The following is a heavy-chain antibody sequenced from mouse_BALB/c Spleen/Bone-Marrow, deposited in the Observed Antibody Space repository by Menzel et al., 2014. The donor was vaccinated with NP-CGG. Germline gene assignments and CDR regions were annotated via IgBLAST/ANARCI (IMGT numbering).Heavy chain of an antibody. CDR3: ARVYYHGSSYYFDY. J-gene: IGHJ2*01. CDR1: GYSITSGYY. D-gene: IGHD1-1*01. Sequence: VQLQQSGPGLVKPSQSLSLTCSVTGYSITSGYYWNWIRQLPGNKLEWMGYISYDGSNNYNPSLKNRISITRDTSKNQFFLKLNSVTTEDTATYYCARVYYHGSSYYFDYWGQGTTLTVSS. CDR2: ISYDGSN. V-gene: IGHV3-6*01.